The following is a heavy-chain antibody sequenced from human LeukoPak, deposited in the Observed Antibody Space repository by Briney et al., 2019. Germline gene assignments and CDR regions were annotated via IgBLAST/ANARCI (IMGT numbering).Heavy chain of an antibody. D-gene: IGHD3-3*01. CDR2: INPNSGGT. Sequence: GASVKVSCKASGYTFTGYYMNWVRQAPGQGLEWMGWINPNSGGTNHAQKFQGRVTMTRDTSISTAYMELSSLRSDDTAVYYCARSRSPTTFEGKGGDFDYWGQGTLVTVSS. CDR1: GYTFTGYY. CDR3: ARSRSPTTFEGKGGDFDY. J-gene: IGHJ4*02. V-gene: IGHV1-2*02.